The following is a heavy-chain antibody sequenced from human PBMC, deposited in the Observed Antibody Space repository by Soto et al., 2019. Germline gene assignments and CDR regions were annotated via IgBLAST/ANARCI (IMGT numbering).Heavy chain of an antibody. CDR1: GDSMTNEY. J-gene: IGHJ4*02. CDR2: IYYSGKT. CDR3: ARSYLGCNFDS. V-gene: IGHV4-59*01. Sequence: LSLTCIVSGDSMTNEYWTWIRRPPGKGLEGIGYIYYSGKTDYNPSLQSRVSISIDTSRKQFSLNLSSVTAADTAMYYCARSYLGCNFDSWGQGTLVNVSS.